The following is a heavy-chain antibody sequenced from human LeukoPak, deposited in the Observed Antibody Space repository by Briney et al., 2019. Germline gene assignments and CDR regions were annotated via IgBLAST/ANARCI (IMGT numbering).Heavy chain of an antibody. Sequence: GGSLRLSCAASGFTFSNYGMSWVRQAPGKGLEWVSAISGSSDSTYYADSVKGRFTISGDNSKNTLYLQMNSLRAEDTAVYYCAGRAMVRGIMTYYYMDVWGKGTTVTISS. CDR2: ISGSSDST. CDR1: GFTFSNYG. D-gene: IGHD3-10*01. V-gene: IGHV3-23*01. CDR3: AGRAMVRGIMTYYYMDV. J-gene: IGHJ6*03.